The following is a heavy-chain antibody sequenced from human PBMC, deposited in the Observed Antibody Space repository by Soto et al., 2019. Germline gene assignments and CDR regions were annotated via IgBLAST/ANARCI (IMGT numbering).Heavy chain of an antibody. D-gene: IGHD6-19*01. CDR2: INAGNGNT. J-gene: IGHJ4*02. CDR1: GYTFISYG. CDR3: ARAVAVPADFDY. Sequence: ASVKVSCKASGYTFISYGVSWARQAPGQGLEWMGWINAGNGNTKYSQKFQGRVTITRDTSASTAYMELSSLRSEDTAVYYCARAVAVPADFDYWGQGTLVTVSS. V-gene: IGHV1-3*01.